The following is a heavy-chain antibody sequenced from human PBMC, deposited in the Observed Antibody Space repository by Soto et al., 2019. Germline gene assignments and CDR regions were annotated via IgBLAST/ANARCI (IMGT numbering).Heavy chain of an antibody. CDR2: IYYSGST. V-gene: IGHV4-31*03. Sequence: SETLSLTCTVSGGSISSSDYYWSWIRQHPGKGLEWIGYIYYSGSTYYNLSLKSRVTISVDTSKNQFSLKLSSVTAADTAVYFCAGLPGYCSGDRWRIEYSGKGALVLVS. CDR3: AGLPGYCSGDRWRIEY. J-gene: IGHJ4*02. D-gene: IGHD2-15*01. CDR1: GGSISSSDYY.